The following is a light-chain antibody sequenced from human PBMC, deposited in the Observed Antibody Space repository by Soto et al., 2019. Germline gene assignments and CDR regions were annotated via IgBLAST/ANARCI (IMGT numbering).Light chain of an antibody. Sequence: EIVLTQSPATLSLSPGERATLSCRASQSVSSYLAWYQQKPGQAPRPLIYDASNRATGIPARFSGSGSGTDFTLTISSLEPEDFAVYYCQSKTFGQGTKVDIK. J-gene: IGKJ1*01. CDR1: QSVSSY. CDR3: QSKT. V-gene: IGKV3-11*01. CDR2: DAS.